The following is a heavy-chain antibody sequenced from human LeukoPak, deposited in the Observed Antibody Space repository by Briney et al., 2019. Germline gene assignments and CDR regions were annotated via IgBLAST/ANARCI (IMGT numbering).Heavy chain of an antibody. Sequence: GAAVKVSCKASGYIFTSYGISWVRQAPGQGLEWMGWISAYNGNTNYAQKLQGRVTMTTDTSTSTAYMELRSLRSDDTAVYYCARANMITFGGVIVLDAFDIWGQGTMVTVSS. V-gene: IGHV1-18*01. CDR3: ARANMITFGGVIVLDAFDI. CDR2: ISAYNGNT. D-gene: IGHD3-16*02. J-gene: IGHJ3*02. CDR1: GYIFTSYG.